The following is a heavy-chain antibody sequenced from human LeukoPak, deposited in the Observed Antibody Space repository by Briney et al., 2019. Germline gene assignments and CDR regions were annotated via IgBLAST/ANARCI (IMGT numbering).Heavy chain of an antibody. J-gene: IGHJ6*03. CDR2: VSYDGSNE. D-gene: IGHD4/OR15-4a*01. Sequence: GGSLRLSCVASGFTFSSHPMHWVRQAPGKGLEWVAVVSYDGSNEYYADSVKGRFTISRDISRHTLYLQMNSLRGEDTAVYYCARGPSNYFYYYYMDVWGKGTTVTVSS. CDR1: GFTFSSHP. CDR3: ARGPSNYFYYYYMDV. V-gene: IGHV3-30*07.